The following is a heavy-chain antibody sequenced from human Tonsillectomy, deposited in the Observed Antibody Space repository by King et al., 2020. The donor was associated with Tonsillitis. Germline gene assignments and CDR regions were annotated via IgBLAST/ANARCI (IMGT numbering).Heavy chain of an antibody. CDR1: GYTFSSYY. CDR3: ARGPHERDMVRGVIIDN. Sequence: VQLVESGAEVKKPGASVKVSCTASGYTFSSYYMHWVRQAPGQGLEWMGISNPSGGSTSYAQKFQGRVTMTRDTSTSTVYMEVSSLRSEDTAFYYCARGPHERDMVRGVIIDNWGQGTLVTVSS. J-gene: IGHJ4*02. CDR2: SNPSGGST. D-gene: IGHD3-10*01. V-gene: IGHV1-46*01.